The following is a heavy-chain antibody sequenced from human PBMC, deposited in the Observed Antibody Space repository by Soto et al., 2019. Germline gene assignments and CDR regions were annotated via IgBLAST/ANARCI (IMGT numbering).Heavy chain of an antibody. Sequence: QVQLVQSGADVKKPGTSVKVSCKASGGTFSSNAISWVRQAPGQGLEWMGGIIPIFATANYAQKFQGRVTITADESTSTDYMELRSLRSEDTAVYYCAQTLGLAVAGPGRFDLWGRGTLVTVSS. CDR1: GGTFSSNA. CDR3: AQTLGLAVAGPGRFDL. D-gene: IGHD6-19*01. CDR2: IIPIFATA. V-gene: IGHV1-69*12. J-gene: IGHJ2*01.